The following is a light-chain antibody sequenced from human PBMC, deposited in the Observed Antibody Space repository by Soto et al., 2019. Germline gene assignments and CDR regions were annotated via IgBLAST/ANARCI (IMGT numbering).Light chain of an antibody. CDR1: QSVSSY. J-gene: IGKJ5*01. Sequence: EILLAQSPPTLSLSPGERAPPPRRASQSVSSYLAWYQQKPGQAPSLLIYDVSSRATGIPPRFSGSGSGTDFTLTISSLEPEDFAVYYCQHRYNWLIAFGQGTRLE. CDR2: DVS. V-gene: IGKV3-11*01. CDR3: QHRYNWLIA.